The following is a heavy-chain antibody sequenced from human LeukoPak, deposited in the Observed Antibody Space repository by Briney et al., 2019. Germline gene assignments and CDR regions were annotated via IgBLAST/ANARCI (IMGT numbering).Heavy chain of an antibody. V-gene: IGHV1-2*02. D-gene: IGHD5-12*01. CDR3: ARDGDIVATMLNWFDP. CDR1: GYTFTGYY. Sequence: ASVKVSCKASGYTFTGYYMHWVRQAPGQGLEWMGWINPNSGGTNYAQKFQGRVTMTRDTSISTAYMELSRLRSDDTAVYYCARDGDIVATMLNWFDPWGQGTLVTVSS. J-gene: IGHJ5*02. CDR2: INPNSGGT.